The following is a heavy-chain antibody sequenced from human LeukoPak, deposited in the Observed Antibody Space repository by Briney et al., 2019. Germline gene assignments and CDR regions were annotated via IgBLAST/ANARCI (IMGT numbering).Heavy chain of an antibody. V-gene: IGHV5-51*01. Sequence: GESLKISCKGSGYSFTSYWIGWVRQMPGKGLEWMGIIYPGDSDTRDSPSFQGQVTISADTSISPAYLQWSSLKASATAMYYCARAAAAGTNYFDYWGQGTLVTVSS. CDR3: ARAAAAGTNYFDY. CDR2: IYPGDSDT. CDR1: GYSFTSYW. D-gene: IGHD6-13*01. J-gene: IGHJ4*02.